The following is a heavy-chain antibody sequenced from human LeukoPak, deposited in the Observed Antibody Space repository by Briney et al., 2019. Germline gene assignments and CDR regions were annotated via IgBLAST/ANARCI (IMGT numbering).Heavy chain of an antibody. Sequence: ATVKISCKASGYIFSDYNIHWVQQAPGKGLEWMGRVDPEDGKTLYAEKFQGRVTISADTSSDTVYMELRSLRPEDTAVYYCATDWDYYDNSGLRHFDYWGQGTLVTVSS. CDR1: GYIFSDYN. CDR3: ATDWDYYDNSGLRHFDY. V-gene: IGHV1-69-2*01. J-gene: IGHJ4*02. CDR2: VDPEDGKT. D-gene: IGHD3-22*01.